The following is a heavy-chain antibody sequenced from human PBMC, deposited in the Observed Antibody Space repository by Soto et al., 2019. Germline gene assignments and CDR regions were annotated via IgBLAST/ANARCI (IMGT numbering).Heavy chain of an antibody. D-gene: IGHD3-9*01. CDR3: LLFRPGDGAFDI. CDR1: GFTFSSYW. J-gene: IGHJ3*02. CDR2: INSDGSST. V-gene: IGHV3-74*01. Sequence: GGSLRLSCAASGFTFSSYWMHWVRQAPGKGLVWVSRINSDGSSTSYADSVKGRFTISRDNAKNTLYLQMNSLRAEDTAVYYCLLFRPGDGAFDIWGQGTMVTVSS.